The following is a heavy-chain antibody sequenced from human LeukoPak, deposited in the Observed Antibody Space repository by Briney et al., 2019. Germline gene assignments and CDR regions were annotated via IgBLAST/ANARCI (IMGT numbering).Heavy chain of an antibody. D-gene: IGHD6-6*01. J-gene: IGHJ5*02. Sequence: SETLSLTCAVPGYSISSGYYWGWIRQPPGKGLEWIGSIYHSGSTYYNPSLKSRVTISVDTSKNQFSLKLSSVTAADTAVYYCARPREWFSSSSGSLAWFDPWGQGTLVTVSS. CDR2: IYHSGST. CDR1: GYSISSGYY. V-gene: IGHV4-38-2*01. CDR3: ARPREWFSSSSGSLAWFDP.